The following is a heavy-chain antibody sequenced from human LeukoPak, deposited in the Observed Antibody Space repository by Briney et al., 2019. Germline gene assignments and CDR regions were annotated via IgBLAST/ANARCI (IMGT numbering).Heavy chain of an antibody. V-gene: IGHV3-66*01. J-gene: IGHJ4*02. CDR2: IYSGGST. CDR1: GFTVSSNY. D-gene: IGHD3-10*01. Sequence: PGGSPRLSCAASGFTVSSNYMSWVRQAPGKGLEWVSVIYSGGSTYYAESVKGRFTISRDNPKNTLYLQMNSLRAEDTAVYYCARDFGGIGHFDYWGLGTLVTVSS. CDR3: ARDFGGIGHFDY.